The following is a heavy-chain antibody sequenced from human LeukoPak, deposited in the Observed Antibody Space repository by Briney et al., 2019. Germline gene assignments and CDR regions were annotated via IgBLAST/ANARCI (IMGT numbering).Heavy chain of an antibody. D-gene: IGHD5-18*01. Sequence: PSETLSLTCTVSGGSISSYYWSWIRQPAGKGLEWIGRIYTSGSTNYNPSLKSRVTMSVDTSKNQFSLKLSSVTAADTAVYYSARGGYSYGSRDYYYYMDVWGKGTTVTVSS. CDR2: IYTSGST. CDR3: ARGGYSYGSRDYYYYMDV. V-gene: IGHV4-4*07. CDR1: GGSISSYY. J-gene: IGHJ6*03.